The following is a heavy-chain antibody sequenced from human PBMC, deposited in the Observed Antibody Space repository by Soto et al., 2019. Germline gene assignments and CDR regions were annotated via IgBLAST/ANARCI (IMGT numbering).Heavy chain of an antibody. Sequence: SXKVSFEASGYSXSTYDIRLVRQAPGQGLEWMGSINNYNGNEHFAPKCKGRVTMTTDTSTTTAYIDLKSLRSDDTAVYYCAREDGYCTRDSCSHWFAPWGQGTLGTVSS. CDR1: GYSXSTYD. V-gene: IGHV1-18*04. J-gene: IGHJ5*02. CDR3: AREDGYCTRDSCSHWFAP. CDR2: INNYNGNE. D-gene: IGHD2-8*01.